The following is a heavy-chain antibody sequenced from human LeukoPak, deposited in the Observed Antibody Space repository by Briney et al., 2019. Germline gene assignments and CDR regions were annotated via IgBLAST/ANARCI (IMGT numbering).Heavy chain of an antibody. V-gene: IGHV4-31*03. J-gene: IGHJ3*02. Sequence: SQTLSLTCTVSGGSISSGSYYWTWIRQHPGKGLEWIGYSYYSGSAYYNPSLKSRVTISVDTSKNQFSLKLSSVTAADTAVYYCARDGAADGIAFDIWGQGTMVTVSS. CDR3: ARDGAADGIAFDI. CDR2: SYYSGSA. D-gene: IGHD6-13*01. CDR1: GGSISSGSYY.